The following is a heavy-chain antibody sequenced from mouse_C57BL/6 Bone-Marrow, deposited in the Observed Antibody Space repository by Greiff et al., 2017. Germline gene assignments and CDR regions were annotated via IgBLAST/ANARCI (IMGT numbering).Heavy chain of an antibody. Sequence: VQLQQSGAELVRPGASVKLSCTASGFNIKDDYMHWVKQRPEQGLEWIGWIDPENGDTEYASKFQGKATITADTSSNTAYLQLSSLTSEDTAVYYCSARTGRRFGDWGQGTLVTV. V-gene: IGHV14-4*01. J-gene: IGHJ3*02. CDR1: GFNIKDDY. CDR3: SARTGRRFGD. CDR2: IDPENGDT. D-gene: IGHD4-1*01.